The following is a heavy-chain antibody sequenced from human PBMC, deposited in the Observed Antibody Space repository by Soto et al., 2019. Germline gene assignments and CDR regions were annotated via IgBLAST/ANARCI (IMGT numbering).Heavy chain of an antibody. Sequence: PGESLKISCKGSGYSFTSYWISWVRQMPGKGLEWMGRIDPSDSYTNYSPSFQGHVTISADKSISTAYLQWSSLKAPDTAMYYCARHGGFGDYHVDYWGQGTLVTVSS. J-gene: IGHJ4*02. CDR2: IDPSDSYT. CDR1: GYSFTSYW. V-gene: IGHV5-10-1*01. CDR3: ARHGGFGDYHVDY. D-gene: IGHD4-17*01.